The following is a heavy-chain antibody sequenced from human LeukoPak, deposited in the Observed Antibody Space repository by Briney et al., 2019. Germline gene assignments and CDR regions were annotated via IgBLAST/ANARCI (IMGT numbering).Heavy chain of an antibody. Sequence: PGGSLRLSCAASGFTFSSYAMSWVRQAPGKGLGWVSAISGSGGSTYYADSVKGRFTISRDNSKNTLYLQMNSLRAEDTGVYYCAREQPYYYDSSGTALMAEIKYYFDYWGQGTLVTVSS. CDR3: AREQPYYYDSSGTALMAEIKYYFDY. J-gene: IGHJ4*02. CDR1: GFTFSSYA. D-gene: IGHD3-22*01. V-gene: IGHV3-23*01. CDR2: ISGSGGST.